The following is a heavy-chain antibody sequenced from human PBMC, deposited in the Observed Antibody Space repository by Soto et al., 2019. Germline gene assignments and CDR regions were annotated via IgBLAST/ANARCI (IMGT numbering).Heavy chain of an antibody. D-gene: IGHD2-15*01. V-gene: IGHV3-23*01. CDR3: AKGQGWSYYYDS. CDR1: GFTFSSYA. Sequence: EVQLLESGGGLVQPGGSLRLSCAASGFTFSSYAMSWVRLARGKGLEWFSSIGGSGGTYYADSVKGRFTISRDNSKNILYLHLNSLRAEDAAMYYCAKGQGWSYYYDSWGQGTLVTVSS. CDR2: IGGSGGT. J-gene: IGHJ4*02.